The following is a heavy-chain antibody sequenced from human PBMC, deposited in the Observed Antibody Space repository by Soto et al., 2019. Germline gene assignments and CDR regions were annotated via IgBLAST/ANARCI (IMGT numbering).Heavy chain of an antibody. CDR2: ISSSDGST. J-gene: IGHJ4*02. CDR1: GFTFSSYA. Sequence: EVQLLESGGSLVQPGKSVRLSCAASGFTFSSYAMTWVRQTPGKGLEWVSGISSSDGSTFYAGSVKGRFTISRDNSKNTLYLQMNSLRAEDTAVYYCAKDRYCSSTSCYGGFDYWGQGTLVTVSS. D-gene: IGHD2-2*01. CDR3: AKDRYCSSTSCYGGFDY. V-gene: IGHV3-23*01.